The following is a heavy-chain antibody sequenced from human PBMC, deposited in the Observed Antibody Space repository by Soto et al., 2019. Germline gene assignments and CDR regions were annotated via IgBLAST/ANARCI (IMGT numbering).Heavy chain of an antibody. J-gene: IGHJ4*02. CDR2: ISYDGSNK. CDR1: GFTFRSYG. D-gene: IGHD6-19*01. V-gene: IGHV3-30*18. Sequence: PGGSLRLSCAASGFTFRSYGMHWVRQAPGKGLEWVAVISYDGSNKYYADSVKGRFTISRDNSKNTLYLQMNSLRAEDTAVYYCAKAGYSSGWHWTGSGLSFDYFDYWGQGTLVTVSS. CDR3: AKAGYSSGWHWTGSGLSFDYFDY.